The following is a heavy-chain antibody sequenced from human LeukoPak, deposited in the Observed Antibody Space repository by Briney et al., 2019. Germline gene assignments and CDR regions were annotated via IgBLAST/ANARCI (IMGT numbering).Heavy chain of an antibody. V-gene: IGHV3-23*01. CDR2: ISGSGSSA. D-gene: IGHD4-17*01. CDR3: AKGREPYGDSRFDY. Sequence: GGSLRLSCAASGFTFSNYAMSWVCQAPGKGLEWVSTISGSGSSAYYADSVKGRFTISRDNSENTLYLQMNSLRVEDTAVYYCAKGREPYGDSRFDYWGQGTLVTVSS. J-gene: IGHJ4*02. CDR1: GFTFSNYA.